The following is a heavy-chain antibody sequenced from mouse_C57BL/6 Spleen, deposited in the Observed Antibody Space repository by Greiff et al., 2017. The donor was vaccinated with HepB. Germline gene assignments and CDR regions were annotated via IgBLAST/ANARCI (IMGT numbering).Heavy chain of an antibody. CDR2: IYPGDGDT. J-gene: IGHJ4*01. CDR3: ASSELLRDINY. D-gene: IGHD2-12*01. V-gene: IGHV1-82*01. CDR1: GYAFSSSW. Sequence: QVQLQQSGPELVKPGASVKISCKASGYAFSSSWMNWVKQRPGKGLEWIGRIYPGDGDTNYNGKLKGKATLTADKSSSTAYIQHSSLTSEHSAVYSCASSELLRDINYWGQVTSVTV.